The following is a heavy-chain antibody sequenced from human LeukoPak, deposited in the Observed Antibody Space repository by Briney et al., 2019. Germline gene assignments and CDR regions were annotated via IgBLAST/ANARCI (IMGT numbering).Heavy chain of an antibody. Sequence: GESLKISCKGSGYSFTYYWIGWVLQMPGKGLEWMVIIYPGDSDTRYSPSFQGQVNISVDTSISTAYLQWSSLKASDTAMYYCAVRYRGSGPSYYFDYWGQGTLVTVSS. V-gene: IGHV5-51*01. CDR2: IYPGDSDT. D-gene: IGHD3-16*02. CDR3: AVRYRGSGPSYYFDY. CDR1: GYSFTYYW. J-gene: IGHJ4*02.